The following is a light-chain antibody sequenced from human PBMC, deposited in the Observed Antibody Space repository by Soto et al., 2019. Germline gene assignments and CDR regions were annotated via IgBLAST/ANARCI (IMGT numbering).Light chain of an antibody. CDR3: QQYKSYSLIT. Sequence: DIQMTQSPSTLSASIGDRVTITCRASQSVSNWLAWYQQKPGKAPKVLIYKASILESGVPSRFTGNGSGTEFTLNISNLQPHDFATYYCQQYKSYSLITFGQGTRLEIK. V-gene: IGKV1-5*03. CDR1: QSVSNW. CDR2: KAS. J-gene: IGKJ5*01.